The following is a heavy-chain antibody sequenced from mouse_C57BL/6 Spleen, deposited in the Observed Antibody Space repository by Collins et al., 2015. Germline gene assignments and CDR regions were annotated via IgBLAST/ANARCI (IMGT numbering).Heavy chain of an antibody. V-gene: IGHV2-9*02. CDR3: ARDRGTVPRFAY. Sequence: VIWAGGSTNYNSALMSRLSISKDNSKSQVFLKMNSLQTDDTAMYYCARDRGTVPRFAYWGQGTLVTVSA. J-gene: IGHJ3*01. CDR2: IWAGGST. D-gene: IGHD1-1*01.